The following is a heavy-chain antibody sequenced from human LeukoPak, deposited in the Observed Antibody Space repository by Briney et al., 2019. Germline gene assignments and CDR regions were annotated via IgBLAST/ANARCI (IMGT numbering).Heavy chain of an antibody. CDR3: VRDLVLVDTPGDDFDY. CDR2: INPNSRII. Sequence: GGSLRLSCAASGFTFSSYSMNWVRQAPGKGLVWVARINPNSRIITYADSVKGRFTISRDNAKNTVYLQMNSLLAEDTAVYYCVRDLVLVDTPGDDFDYWGQGTLVTVSS. J-gene: IGHJ4*02. CDR1: GFTFSSYS. V-gene: IGHV3-74*03. D-gene: IGHD2-8*02.